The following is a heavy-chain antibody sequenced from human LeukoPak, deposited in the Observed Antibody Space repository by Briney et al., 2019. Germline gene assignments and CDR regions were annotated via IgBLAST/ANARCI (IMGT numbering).Heavy chain of an antibody. CDR2: IKPDGSEK. CDR1: GFTFSSYW. J-gene: IGHJ5*02. D-gene: IGHD3-16*01. V-gene: IGHV3-7*01. Sequence: PGGSLRLSCAPSGFTFSSYWMSWVRQAPGKGLEWVANIKPDGSEKYYVDSVKGRFTISRDNAQNSLYLQMNSLRAEDTAVYYCARDYRGGTWFDPRGQGTLVTVSS. CDR3: ARDYRGGTWFDP.